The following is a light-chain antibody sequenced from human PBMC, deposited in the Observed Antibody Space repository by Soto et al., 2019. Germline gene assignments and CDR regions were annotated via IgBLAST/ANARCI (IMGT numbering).Light chain of an antibody. CDR1: QDISKW. Sequence: DIQMTQSPSFVSASVGDRVTITCRASQDISKWLAWYQQKPGRAPKILIFAASTFQRGVTSRFSGSGSGTAFTPTIISLQHEDSATYYCQQADSIPLTFGGGTKVDFK. J-gene: IGKJ4*01. V-gene: IGKV1-12*01. CDR3: QQADSIPLT. CDR2: AAS.